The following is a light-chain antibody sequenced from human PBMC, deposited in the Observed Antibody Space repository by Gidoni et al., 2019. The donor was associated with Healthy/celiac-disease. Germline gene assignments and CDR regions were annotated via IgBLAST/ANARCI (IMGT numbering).Light chain of an antibody. V-gene: IGLV1-40*01. CDR2: GNS. J-gene: IGLJ1*01. CDR1: SPNIGAGYD. CDR3: QSYDSSLSGYV. Sequence: QSLLTQPPSLSGAPGQRATIPCTGSSPNIGAGYDVHWYQQLPGTAPKLLLNGNSNRPSGVPDGFSGSKSGTSASLAITGLQAEDEADYYCQSYDSSLSGYVFGTGTKVTVL.